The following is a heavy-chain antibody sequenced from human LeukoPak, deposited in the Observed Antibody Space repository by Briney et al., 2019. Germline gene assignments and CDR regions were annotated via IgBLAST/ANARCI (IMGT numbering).Heavy chain of an antibody. Sequence: PSETLSLTCAVYGGSFSGYYWSWIRQPPGKGLEWIGEINHSGRTNYNPSLKSRVTISVDTSKNQFSLKLSSVTAADTAVYYCARSPTKRVPEDYWGQGTLVTVSS. CDR2: INHSGRT. J-gene: IGHJ4*02. CDR3: ARSPTKRVPEDY. D-gene: IGHD2-2*01. CDR1: GGSFSGYY. V-gene: IGHV4-34*01.